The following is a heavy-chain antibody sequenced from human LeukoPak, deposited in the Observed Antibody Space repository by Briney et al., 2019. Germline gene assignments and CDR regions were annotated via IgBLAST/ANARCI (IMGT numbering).Heavy chain of an antibody. V-gene: IGHV1-46*01. CDR2: INPSGGST. D-gene: IGHD2-21*02. CDR1: GKTFTSYY. CDR3: ARGGTTKRRTAPFDY. Sequence: ASVKVSCKASGKTFTSYYMHWGRQPPGQGLEWRGKINPSGGSTSYAQKFQGRVTMTRDTSTSTVYMELSSLRSEDTAVYYCARGGTTKRRTAPFDYWGQGTLVTVSS. J-gene: IGHJ4*02.